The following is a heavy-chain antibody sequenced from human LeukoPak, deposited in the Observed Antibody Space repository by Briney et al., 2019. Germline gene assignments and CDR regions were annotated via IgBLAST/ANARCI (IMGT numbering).Heavy chain of an antibody. V-gene: IGHV3-23*01. CDR1: RFTFSTYA. Sequence: GGSLRLSCAVSRFTFSTYAMSWVRQAPGQGLEWVSAISASGADKYYADSVKGRFTISRDNSKNTLFLQMTSLRVEDTAVYYCANYRKPQGLDYWGQGTLVTVSS. CDR2: ISASGADK. D-gene: IGHD1-14*01. CDR3: ANYRKPQGLDY. J-gene: IGHJ4*02.